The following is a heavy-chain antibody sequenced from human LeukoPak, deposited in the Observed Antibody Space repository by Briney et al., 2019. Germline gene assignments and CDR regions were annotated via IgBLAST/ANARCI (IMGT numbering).Heavy chain of an antibody. J-gene: IGHJ4*02. CDR3: ARVYDSSGFPSRRFDY. V-gene: IGHV4-59*01. CDR2: IHYSGST. D-gene: IGHD3-22*01. CDR1: GGSFSTYY. Sequence: SETLSLTCTVSGGSFSTYYWNWIRQPPGKGLEWIGYIHYSGSTNYNPSLKSRVTISVDTSKNQFSLKLSSVTAADTAVYYCARVYDSSGFPSRRFDYWGQGTLVTVSS.